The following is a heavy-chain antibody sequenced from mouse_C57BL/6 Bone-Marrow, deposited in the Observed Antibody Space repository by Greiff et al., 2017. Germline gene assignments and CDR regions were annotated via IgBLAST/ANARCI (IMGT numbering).Heavy chain of an antibody. V-gene: IGHV5-6*01. Sequence: DVLLVESGGDLVKPGGSLKLSCAASGFTFTSYGMSWVRQTPDKRLEWVATISSGGSDTYYPDSVKGRVTITRENAKNTLYLQMSRLESDDAAMYYCARHRFAMDYWGQGTSVTVSS. CDR1: GFTFTSYG. CDR3: ARHRFAMDY. CDR2: ISSGGSDT. J-gene: IGHJ4*01.